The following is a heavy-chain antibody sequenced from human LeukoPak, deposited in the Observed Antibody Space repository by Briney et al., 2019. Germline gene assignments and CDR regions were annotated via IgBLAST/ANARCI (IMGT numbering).Heavy chain of an antibody. J-gene: IGHJ6*04. CDR3: AELGITMIGGV. CDR1: GFTFSSYG. V-gene: IGHV3-23*01. D-gene: IGHD3-10*02. Sequence: GGSLRLSCAASGFTFSSYGMSWVRQAPGKGLEWVSGISGSGGSTYYADSVKGRFTISRGNSKNTLYLQMNSLRAEDTAVYYCAELGITMIGGVWGKGTTVTISS. CDR2: ISGSGGST.